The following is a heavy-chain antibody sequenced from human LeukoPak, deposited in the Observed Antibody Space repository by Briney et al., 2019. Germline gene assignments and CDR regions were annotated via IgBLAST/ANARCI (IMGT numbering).Heavy chain of an antibody. CDR3: ARVRYDFWSGYYVDY. D-gene: IGHD3-3*01. Sequence: SETLSLTCTVSGGSISSYYWSWIRQPPGKELEWIGYIYYSGSTNYNPSLKSRVTISVDTSKNQFSLKLSSVTAADTAVYYCARVRYDFWSGYYVDYWGQGTLVTVSS. J-gene: IGHJ4*02. V-gene: IGHV4-59*01. CDR2: IYYSGST. CDR1: GGSISSYY.